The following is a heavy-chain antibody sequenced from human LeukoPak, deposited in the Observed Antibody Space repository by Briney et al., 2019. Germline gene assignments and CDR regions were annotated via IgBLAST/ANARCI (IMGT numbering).Heavy chain of an antibody. CDR3: ARDYGYDGYFDY. Sequence: PSETLSLTCTVSGGSISSSSYYWGWIRQPPGKGLEWIGSIYYSGSTYYNPSLKSRVTISVDTSKNQFSLKLSSVTAADTAVYYCARDYGYDGYFDYWGQGTLVTVSS. CDR2: IYYSGST. D-gene: IGHD5-12*01. CDR1: GGSISSSSYY. J-gene: IGHJ4*02. V-gene: IGHV4-39*07.